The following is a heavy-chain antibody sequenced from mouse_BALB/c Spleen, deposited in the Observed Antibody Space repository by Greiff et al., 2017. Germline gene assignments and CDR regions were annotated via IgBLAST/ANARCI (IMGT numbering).Heavy chain of an antibody. V-gene: IGHV1-54*03. D-gene: IGHD2-3*01. CDR2: INPGSGGT. CDR1: GYAFTNYL. CDR3: ARVGGYYYFDY. J-gene: IGHJ2*01. Sequence: QVQLKESGAELVRPGTLVKVSCKASGYAFTNYLIEWVKQRPGQGLEWIGVINPGSGGTNYNEKFKGKATLTADKSSSTAYMQLSSLTSDDSAVYFCARVGGYYYFDYWGQGTTLTVSS.